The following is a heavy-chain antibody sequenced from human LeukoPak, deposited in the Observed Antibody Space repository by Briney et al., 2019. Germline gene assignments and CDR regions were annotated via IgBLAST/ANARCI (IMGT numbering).Heavy chain of an antibody. CDR2: ISGSGGST. J-gene: IGHJ5*02. Sequence: GGSLRLSCAASGFTFSSYAMSWLRQAPGKGLEGVSAISGSGGSTYYADSVKGRFTISRDNSKNTLYLQMNSLRAEDTAVYYCAKDPRAAQGWFDPWGQGTLVTVSS. D-gene: IGHD6-25*01. V-gene: IGHV3-23*01. CDR1: GFTFSSYA. CDR3: AKDPRAAQGWFDP.